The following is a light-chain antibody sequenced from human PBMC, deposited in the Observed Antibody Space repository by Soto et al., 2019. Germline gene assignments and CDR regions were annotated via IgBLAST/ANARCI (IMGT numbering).Light chain of an antibody. Sequence: EIVMTQSPATLSVSPGERATLSCRASQSVSSNLAWYQQKPGQAPRLLIYGAPTRATGIPARFSGSGSGTEFTLTISSLQSEDCAVYYCQQYNNWPPLTFGQGTKVEIK. V-gene: IGKV3-15*01. CDR1: QSVSSN. J-gene: IGKJ1*01. CDR3: QQYNNWPPLT. CDR2: GAP.